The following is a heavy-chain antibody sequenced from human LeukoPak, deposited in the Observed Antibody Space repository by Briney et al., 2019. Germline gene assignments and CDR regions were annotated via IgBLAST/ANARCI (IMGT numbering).Heavy chain of an antibody. V-gene: IGHV1-69*05. D-gene: IGHD5-18*01. Sequence: SVKVSCKASGGTFSSYAISWVRQAPGQGLEWMGGSIPIFVTANHAQKFQGRVTITTDESTSSAYMELSSLRSEDTAVYYCARAGNYTAMGTFDYWGQGTLITVSS. CDR3: ARAGNYTAMGTFDY. CDR2: SIPIFVTA. CDR1: GGTFSSYA. J-gene: IGHJ4*02.